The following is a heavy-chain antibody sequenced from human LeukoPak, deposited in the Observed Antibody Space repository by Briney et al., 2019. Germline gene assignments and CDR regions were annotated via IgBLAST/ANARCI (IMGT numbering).Heavy chain of an antibody. CDR1: GFTFDDYA. V-gene: IGHV3-9*01. D-gene: IGHD2-15*01. CDR3: AKGGRTWFDP. CDR2: ISWNSGSI. Sequence: GGSLGLSCAASGFTFDDYAMHWVRQAPGKGLEWVSGISWNSGSIGYADSVKGRFTISRDNAKNSLYLQMNSLRAEDTALYYCAKGGRTWFDPWGQGTLVTVSS. J-gene: IGHJ5*02.